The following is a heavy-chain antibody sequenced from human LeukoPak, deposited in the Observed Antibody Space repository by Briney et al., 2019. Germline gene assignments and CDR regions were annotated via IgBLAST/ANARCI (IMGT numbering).Heavy chain of an antibody. CDR3: AHTSARDGYNWDYFDY. V-gene: IGHV3-23*01. J-gene: IGHJ4*02. Sequence: GGSLRLSCVTSGFSFSTYDMSWVRQAPGKGLEWVSGITANTRGSITYYADSVKGRFTISRDNSKNTLYLQMNSLRAEDTATYYCAHTSARDGYNWDYFDYWGQGTLVTVSS. CDR2: ITANTRGSIT. CDR1: GFSFSTYD. D-gene: IGHD5-24*01.